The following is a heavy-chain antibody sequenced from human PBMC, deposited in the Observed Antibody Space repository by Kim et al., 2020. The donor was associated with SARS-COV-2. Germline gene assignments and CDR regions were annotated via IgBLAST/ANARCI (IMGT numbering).Heavy chain of an antibody. J-gene: IGHJ5*02. V-gene: IGHV4-31*03. CDR2: IYYSGST. D-gene: IGHD6-25*01. CDR3: ARDHGYNRGWFDP. CDR1: GGSISSSGYY. Sequence: SETLSLTCTVSGGSISSSGYYWGWIRQHPGKGLEWIGYIYYSGSTYYNPSLKSRVTISVDTSKNQFSLKLSSVTAADTAVYYCARDHGYNRGWFDPWGQGTLVTVSS.